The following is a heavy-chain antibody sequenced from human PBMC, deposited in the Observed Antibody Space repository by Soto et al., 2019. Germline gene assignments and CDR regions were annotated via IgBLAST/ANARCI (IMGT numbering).Heavy chain of an antibody. J-gene: IGHJ4*02. D-gene: IGHD6-13*01. CDR1: GGSISSSNW. Sequence: PSETLSLTCAVSGGSISSSNWWSWVRQPPGKGLEWIGEIYHSGTTNYNPSLKSRVTISVDKSKNHFSLNLTSVTAADTAVYFCARSPAPGYTSTWYDYWGQGTLVTVSS. CDR3: ARSPAPGYTSTWYDY. V-gene: IGHV4-4*02. CDR2: IYHSGTT.